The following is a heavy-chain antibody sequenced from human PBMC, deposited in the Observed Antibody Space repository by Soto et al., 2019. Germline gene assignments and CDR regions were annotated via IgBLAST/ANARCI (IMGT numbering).Heavy chain of an antibody. V-gene: IGHV3-23*01. D-gene: IGHD5-18*01. CDR3: AKDSPSGYSYGSRGGYGMDV. Sequence: GGSLRLSCAASGFTFSNYWMHWVRQAPGKGLVRVSAISGSGGSTYYADSVKGRFTISRDNSKNTLSLQMNSLRAEDTAVYYCAKDSPSGYSYGSRGGYGMDVWGQGTTVTVSS. J-gene: IGHJ6*02. CDR2: ISGSGGST. CDR1: GFTFSNYW.